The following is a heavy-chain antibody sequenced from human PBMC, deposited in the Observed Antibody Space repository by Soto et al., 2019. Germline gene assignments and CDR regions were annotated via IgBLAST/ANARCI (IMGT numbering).Heavy chain of an antibody. CDR1: GGSVSSSNYY. J-gene: IGHJ4*02. CDR3: ARLEGLATISYYFDF. CDR2: IYYSGNT. V-gene: IGHV4-39*01. Sequence: KPSETLSLTCIVSGGSVSSSNYYWGWVRQSPGKGLEWIGSIYYSGNTYYNPSLESRVTISVDKSNNEFSLKVISVTAADTAVYYCARLEGLATISYYFDFWGQGSLVTVSS. D-gene: IGHD3-9*01.